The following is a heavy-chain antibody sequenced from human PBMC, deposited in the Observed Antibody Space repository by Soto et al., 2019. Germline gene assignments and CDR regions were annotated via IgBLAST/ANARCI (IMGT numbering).Heavy chain of an antibody. CDR3: VKGRPVVRSPEYFQH. Sequence: GGSLRLSCSASGFTFSGYAMHWVRQAPGKGLEYVSAISSNGGSTYYADSVKGRFTISRDNSKNTLYLQMSSLRAEDTAVYYCVKGRPVVRSPEYFQHWGQGTLVTVSS. CDR2: ISSNGGST. J-gene: IGHJ1*01. V-gene: IGHV3-64D*06. CDR1: GFTFSGYA. D-gene: IGHD3-22*01.